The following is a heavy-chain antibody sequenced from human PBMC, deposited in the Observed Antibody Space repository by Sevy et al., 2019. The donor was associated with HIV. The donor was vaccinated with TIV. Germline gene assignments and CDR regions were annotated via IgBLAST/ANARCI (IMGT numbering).Heavy chain of an antibody. CDR3: ARSVGTANYFDY. Sequence: SETLSLTCTVSGGSMTSYYWNWIRQPPGKGLEWIGYIYYSGSTNYNPSLKSQVTMSVDTSKNRFSLTLISVTAADTAVYHCARSVGTANYFDYWGQGALVTVSS. CDR1: GGSMTSYY. CDR2: IYYSGST. V-gene: IGHV4-59*13. J-gene: IGHJ4*02. D-gene: IGHD2-21*02.